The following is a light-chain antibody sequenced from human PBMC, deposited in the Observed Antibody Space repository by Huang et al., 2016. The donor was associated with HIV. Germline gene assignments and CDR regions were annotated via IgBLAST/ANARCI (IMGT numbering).Light chain of an antibody. V-gene: IGKV3-11*01. Sequence: IVLTQSPVTLSLSPGERATLACRASQNINNDLAWYQQKPGQAPRLLIYDASDRATGIPARFSGGGSGTDFTLTISSLEPDDFAVYYCQHRSTWRFGGGTKVEI. CDR3: QHRSTWR. J-gene: IGKJ4*02. CDR1: QNINND. CDR2: DAS.